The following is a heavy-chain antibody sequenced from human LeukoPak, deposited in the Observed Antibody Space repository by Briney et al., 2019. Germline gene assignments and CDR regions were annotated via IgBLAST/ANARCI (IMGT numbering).Heavy chain of an antibody. Sequence: SVKVSCKASGGTFSSYALSWVRQAPGQGLEWMGGIIPIFGTANYAQKFQGRVTITADESTSTAYMELRSLRSDDTAVYYCARVTQTDCDFDYWGQGTLVSVSS. CDR1: GGTFSSYA. J-gene: IGHJ4*02. V-gene: IGHV1-69*13. CDR3: ARVTQTDCDFDY. D-gene: IGHD2-21*02. CDR2: IIPIFGTA.